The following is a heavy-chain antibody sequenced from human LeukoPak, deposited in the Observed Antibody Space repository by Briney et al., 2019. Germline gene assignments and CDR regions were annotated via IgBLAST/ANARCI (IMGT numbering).Heavy chain of an antibody. CDR1: GGSFSGYY. J-gene: IGHJ4*02. CDR3: ARGDGYDFCSGYSYYFDY. D-gene: IGHD3-3*01. Sequence: SETLSLTCAVYGGSFSGYYWSWIRQPPGEGLEWIGEINHSGSTNYNPSLKRRVTISVDTSKNQFSLKLSSVTAADTAVYYCARGDGYDFCSGYSYYFDYWGQGTLVTVSS. CDR2: INHSGST. V-gene: IGHV4-34*01.